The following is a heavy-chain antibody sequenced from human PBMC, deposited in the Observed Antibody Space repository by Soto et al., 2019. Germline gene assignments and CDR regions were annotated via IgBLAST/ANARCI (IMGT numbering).Heavy chain of an antibody. CDR2: IYYSGST. CDR1: GGSISSSSYY. CDR3: ARSTYYYDRRAVYYFDY. D-gene: IGHD3-22*01. V-gene: IGHV4-39*01. J-gene: IGHJ4*02. Sequence: QLQLQESGPGLVKPSETLSLTCTVSGGSISSSSYYWGWIRQPPGKGLEWIGSIYYSGSTYYNPSLKSRVTISVDTSKNQFSLKLSSVTAADTAVYYCARSTYYYDRRAVYYFDYWGQGTLVTVSS.